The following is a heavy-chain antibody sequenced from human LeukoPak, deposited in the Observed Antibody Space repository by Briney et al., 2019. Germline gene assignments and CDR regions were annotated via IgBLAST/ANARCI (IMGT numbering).Heavy chain of an antibody. V-gene: IGHV3-33*01. CDR1: GFTFSWYG. D-gene: IGHD3-9*01. CDR2: IWHDGSNT. J-gene: IGHJ4*02. Sequence: GGSLRLSCAASGFTFSWYGMHWVRQAPGKGLEWVTYIWHDGSNTYYADPVKGRFTISRDNAKNSLYLQMNSLRAEDTAVYYCARDRDYDILTGYFDYWGQGTLVTVSS. CDR3: ARDRDYDILTGYFDY.